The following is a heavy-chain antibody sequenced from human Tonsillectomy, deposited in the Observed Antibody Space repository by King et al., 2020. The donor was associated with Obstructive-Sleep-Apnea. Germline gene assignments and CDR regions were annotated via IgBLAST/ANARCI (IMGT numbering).Heavy chain of an antibody. CDR3: ARDASSSCRES. Sequence: QLVQSGAEVKKPGASVKVSCKTSGYTFTSYGTSWMRLAPGQGLEWVGWISGYNGNTNYAQKYQDRVTMTIDTSTTTVYMELRNLRSDDTVVYYCARDASSSCRESWGQGTLVTVPA. D-gene: IGHD2-2*01. J-gene: IGHJ4*02. CDR1: GYTFTSYG. V-gene: IGHV1-18*01. CDR2: ISGYNGNT.